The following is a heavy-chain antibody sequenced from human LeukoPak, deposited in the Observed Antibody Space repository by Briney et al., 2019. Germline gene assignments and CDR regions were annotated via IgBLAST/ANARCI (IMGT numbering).Heavy chain of an antibody. Sequence: PGGSLRLSCAASGFTFSNYWMSWVRQAPGKGLEWVAHIKPDGSEKNYVDSVKGRFTLFRDDAKNSVYLQMNSLRVEDTAVYYCARDSGRGGPWGQGTPVTVSS. CDR3: ARDSGRGGP. V-gene: IGHV3-7*01. CDR1: GFTFSNYW. CDR2: IKPDGSEK. J-gene: IGHJ5*02. D-gene: IGHD6-19*01.